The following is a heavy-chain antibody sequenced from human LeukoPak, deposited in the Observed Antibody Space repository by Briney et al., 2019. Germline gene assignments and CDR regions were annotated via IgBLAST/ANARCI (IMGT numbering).Heavy chain of an antibody. V-gene: IGHV1-46*01. J-gene: IGHJ3*02. CDR1: GYTFTSYY. D-gene: IGHD5-18*01. CDR3: ARDEVKYNYGPGAFDI. CDR2: INPSGGST. Sequence: GASVKVSCKASGYTFTSYYMHWVRQAPGQGGEWMGIINPSGGSTTYAQKFQGRVTMTRDTSTSTVYMELSSLRSEDTAVYYCARDEVKYNYGPGAFDIWGQGTMVTVSS.